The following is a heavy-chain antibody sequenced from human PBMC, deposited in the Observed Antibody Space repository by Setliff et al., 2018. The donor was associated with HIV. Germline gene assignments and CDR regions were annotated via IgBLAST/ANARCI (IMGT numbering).Heavy chain of an antibody. CDR3: AIDVVGGWLRPMPDY. V-gene: IGHV1-18*01. D-gene: IGHD2-2*01. Sequence: ASVKVSCKASGYTFTSYGISWVRQAPGQGLEWMGWISVYNGNTNYAQKVQGRVTMTRDTSTSTVYMELSSLRSDDTAVYYCAIDVVGGWLRPMPDYWGQGTLVTVSS. CDR2: ISVYNGNT. J-gene: IGHJ4*02. CDR1: GYTFTSYG.